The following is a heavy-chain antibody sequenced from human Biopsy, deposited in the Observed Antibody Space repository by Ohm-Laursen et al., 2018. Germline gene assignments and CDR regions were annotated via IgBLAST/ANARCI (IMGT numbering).Heavy chain of an antibody. J-gene: IGHJ4*02. V-gene: IGHV1-69*13. CDR3: ANSDGRSGFDY. CDR2: ILPLSGTT. D-gene: IGHD2-15*01. Sequence: ASVRVSCKASGGTFSSFPFNWVRQAPGQGLEWMGGILPLSGTTSFAQKFQGRVILTADGSTSTAYMELSSLISEDTAVYYCANSDGRSGFDYWGQGTLVTVSS. CDR1: GGTFSSFP.